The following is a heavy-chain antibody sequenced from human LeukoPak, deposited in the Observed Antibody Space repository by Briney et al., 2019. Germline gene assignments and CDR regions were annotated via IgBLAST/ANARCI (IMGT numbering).Heavy chain of an antibody. CDR3: AKGMYSSSSVFDS. V-gene: IGHV3-30-3*01. CDR1: GFTFSDCA. D-gene: IGHD6-13*01. J-gene: IGHJ4*02. CDR2: ISYDGSNK. Sequence: PGRSLRLSCAASGFTFSDCAVHWVRQAPGKGLEWVALISYDGSNKYYADSVKGRFTISRDNSKNTMSLQMNSLRREDTAVYYCAKGMYSSSSVFDSWGQGTLVTVSS.